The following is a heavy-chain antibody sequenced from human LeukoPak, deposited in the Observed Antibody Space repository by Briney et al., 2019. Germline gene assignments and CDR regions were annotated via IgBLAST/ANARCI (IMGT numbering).Heavy chain of an antibody. V-gene: IGHV3-23*01. J-gene: IGHJ4*02. Sequence: PGGSLRLSCAASGFTFSSYGMSWVRQAPGKGLEWVSTINGSGGRTYYADSVKGRFTISRDNSKNTLYLQMNSLRAEDTAVYYCAKGVVVVAAKYYFDYWGQGTLVTVSS. D-gene: IGHD2-15*01. CDR1: GFTFSSYG. CDR3: AKGVVVVAAKYYFDY. CDR2: INGSGGRT.